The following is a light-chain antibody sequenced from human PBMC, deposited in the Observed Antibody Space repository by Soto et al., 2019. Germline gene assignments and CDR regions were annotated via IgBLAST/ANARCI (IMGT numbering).Light chain of an antibody. J-gene: IGKJ1*01. Sequence: VVLTQSPATLSLSSGERATLSCRTSQSVSSSYLAWYQQKPGQAPRLLIYGASSRATGIPDRFSGSGSGTDFTLTISRLEPEDFAVYYCQQYGSSGTFGQGTKVDIK. CDR3: QQYGSSGT. V-gene: IGKV3-20*01. CDR1: QSVSSSY. CDR2: GAS.